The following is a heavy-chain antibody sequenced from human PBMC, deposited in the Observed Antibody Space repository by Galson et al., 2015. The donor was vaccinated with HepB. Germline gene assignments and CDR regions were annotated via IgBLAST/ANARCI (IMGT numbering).Heavy chain of an antibody. J-gene: IGHJ6*02. CDR1: GFTFSSYS. CDR2: ISSSSSYI. V-gene: IGHV3-21*01. D-gene: IGHD6-13*01. Sequence: SLRLSCAASGFTFSSYSMNWVRQAPGKGLEWVSSISSSSSYIYYADSVKGRFTISRDNAKNSLYLQMNSLRAEDTAVYYCAGDGAAAGPYYGYYYYGMDVWGQGTTVTVSS. CDR3: AGDGAAAGPYYGYYYYGMDV.